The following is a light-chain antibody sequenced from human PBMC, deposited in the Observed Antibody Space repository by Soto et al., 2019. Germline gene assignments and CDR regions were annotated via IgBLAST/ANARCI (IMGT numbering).Light chain of an antibody. CDR3: SSYAISSRYV. Sequence: QSVLTQPASVSGSPGQSITISCTGTSSDVGGYNYVSWYQQHPGKAPKLMIYEVTNRPSGVSTRFSGSKSGNTASLTISGLQAQDEADYYCSSYAISSRYVSGTGTKVTVL. V-gene: IGLV2-14*01. J-gene: IGLJ1*01. CDR1: SSDVGGYNY. CDR2: EVT.